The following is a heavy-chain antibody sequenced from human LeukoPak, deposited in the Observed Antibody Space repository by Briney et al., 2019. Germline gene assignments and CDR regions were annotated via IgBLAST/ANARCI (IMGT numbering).Heavy chain of an antibody. Sequence: GGSLRLSCAASGFTFSNYAINWVRQAPGKGLEWVSYISGTGTNIYYADSVKSRSTISRDNAKNSLYLQMNSLRAEDTAVYYCARSLVSGYDYYFDYWGQGTLVTVSS. CDR1: GFTFSNYA. J-gene: IGHJ4*02. D-gene: IGHD5-12*01. V-gene: IGHV3-48*03. CDR2: ISGTGTNI. CDR3: ARSLVSGYDYYFDY.